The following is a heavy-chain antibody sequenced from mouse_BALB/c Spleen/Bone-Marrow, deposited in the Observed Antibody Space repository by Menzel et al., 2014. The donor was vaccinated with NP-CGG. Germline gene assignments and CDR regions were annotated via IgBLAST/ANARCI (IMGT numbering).Heavy chain of an antibody. CDR3: ARWYRDPHFAMDY. V-gene: IGHV1-80*01. J-gene: IGHJ4*01. Sequence: QVQLQQPGAELVRPGSSVKISCKASGYAFSSYWMNWVKQRPGQGLEWNGQIYPGDGDTNYNGNFKDKATLTVDRSSSTAFMQLSSLTSEDSAVYFCARWYRDPHFAMDYWGPGTSVTVSS. CDR1: GYAFSSYW. D-gene: IGHD2-14*01. CDR2: IYPGDGDT.